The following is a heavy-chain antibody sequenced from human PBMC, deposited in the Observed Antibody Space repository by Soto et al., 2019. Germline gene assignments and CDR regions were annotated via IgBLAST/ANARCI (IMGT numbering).Heavy chain of an antibody. CDR2: IYYSGST. CDR1: GGSISSYY. V-gene: IGHV4-59*01. D-gene: IGHD3-10*01. Sequence: SETLSLTCTVSGGSISSYYWSWIRQPPGKGLEWIGYIYYSGSTNYNPSLKSRVTISVDTSKNQFSLKLSSVTAADTAVYYCARAPDYYGSGDDAFDIWGQGTMVTVSS. J-gene: IGHJ3*02. CDR3: ARAPDYYGSGDDAFDI.